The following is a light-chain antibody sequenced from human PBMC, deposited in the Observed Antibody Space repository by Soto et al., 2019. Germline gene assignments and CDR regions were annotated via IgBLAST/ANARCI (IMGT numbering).Light chain of an antibody. CDR3: SSYTSSSTLYV. J-gene: IGLJ1*01. CDR2: DVS. CDR1: SSDVGGYNY. Sequence: ALTQPASVSGSPGQSITISCTGISSDVGGYNYVSWYQQLPGKAPKLIIYDVSNRPSGVSNRFSASKSANAASLTISGLQAEDEADYYCSSYTSSSTLYVFGTGTKVTVL. V-gene: IGLV2-14*03.